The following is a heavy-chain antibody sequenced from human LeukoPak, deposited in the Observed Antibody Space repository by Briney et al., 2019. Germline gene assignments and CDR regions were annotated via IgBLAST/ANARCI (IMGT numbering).Heavy chain of an antibody. CDR1: GESFSGYY. V-gene: IGHV4-34*01. D-gene: IGHD1-26*01. CDR2: VSHNGNT. CDR3: ARRPWVGAVDY. Sequence: SETLSLTCAVYGESFSGYYWTWIRQPPGKGLEWIEEVSHNGNTNYNPSLKSRVTMSVDTSKNQFSLKLRSVTVADTAIYYCARRPWVGAVDYWGQGTLVTVSS. J-gene: IGHJ4*02.